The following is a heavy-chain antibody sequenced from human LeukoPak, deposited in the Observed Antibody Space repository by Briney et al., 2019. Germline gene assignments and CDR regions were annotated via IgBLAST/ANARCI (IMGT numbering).Heavy chain of an antibody. V-gene: IGHV3-21*01. CDR3: ARVSYVRGVTVYYFDH. CDR2: ISSSRSYI. D-gene: IGHD3-10*02. Sequence: PGGSLRLSCAASGFTFSSYSMNWVRQAPGKGLEWVSSISSSRSYIYYADSVKGRFTISRDNANNSLYLQMNSLRAENTAIYYCARVSYVRGVTVYYFDHWGQGTLVTVSS. CDR1: GFTFSSYS. J-gene: IGHJ4*02.